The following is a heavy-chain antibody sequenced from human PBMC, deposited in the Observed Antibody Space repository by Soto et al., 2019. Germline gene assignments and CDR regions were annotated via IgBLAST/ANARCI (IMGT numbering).Heavy chain of an antibody. CDR3: ARNPRYYDFWSGYLDYYGMDV. CDR2: IWYDGSNK. V-gene: IGHV3-33*01. J-gene: IGHJ6*02. D-gene: IGHD3-3*01. Sequence: SLRLSCAASGFTFSSYGMHWVRQAPGKGLEWVAVIWYDGSNKYYADSVKGRFTISRDNSKNTLYLQMNSLRAEDTAVYYCARNPRYYDFWSGYLDYYGMDVWGQGTTVTVSS. CDR1: GFTFSSYG.